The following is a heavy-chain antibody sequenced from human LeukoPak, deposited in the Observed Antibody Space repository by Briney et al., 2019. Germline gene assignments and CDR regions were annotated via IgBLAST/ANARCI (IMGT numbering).Heavy chain of an antibody. CDR2: IYYSGST. Sequence: SETLSLACTVSGGSVSSGSYYWSWLRQPPGQGLEWIVYIYYSGSTTYNPSLKSRVTISVHMSKNKFSLKLSSVTAADTAVYYCTRVPISTTARGYFDYWGQGTLVTVSS. V-gene: IGHV4-61*01. J-gene: IGHJ4*02. D-gene: IGHD4-17*01. CDR3: TRVPISTTARGYFDY. CDR1: GGSVSSGSYY.